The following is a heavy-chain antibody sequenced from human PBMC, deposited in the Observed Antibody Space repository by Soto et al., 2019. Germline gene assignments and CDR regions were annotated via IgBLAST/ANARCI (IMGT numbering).Heavy chain of an antibody. CDR1: GFSFSSYW. D-gene: IGHD5-12*01. CDR3: ARGSDSGYDGYYYYYGMDV. J-gene: IGHJ6*02. CDR2: IKEDGSQK. V-gene: IGHV3-7*02. Sequence: GGSLRLSCAASGFSFSSYWMSWVRQAPGKGLEWVANIKEDGSQKWYVDSVKGRFTVSRDNAKNSLYLQMNSLRAEDTAVYYCARGSDSGYDGYYYYYGMDVWGQGTTVTVSS.